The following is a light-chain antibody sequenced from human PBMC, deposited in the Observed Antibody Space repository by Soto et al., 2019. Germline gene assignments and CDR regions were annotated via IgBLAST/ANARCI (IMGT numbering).Light chain of an antibody. CDR3: AVVDDSLNGSV. V-gene: IGLV1-44*01. CDR1: SSNIGSTT. Sequence: QSVLTQPPSASGTPGQRVTISCSGSSSNIGSTTVNWYQHLPRAAPKLLIQSNNQRPSGVPDRLSGSQSGTSASLAISGLKSEDEAGYYCAVVDDSLNGSVFGTGTKLTV. CDR2: SNN. J-gene: IGLJ1*01.